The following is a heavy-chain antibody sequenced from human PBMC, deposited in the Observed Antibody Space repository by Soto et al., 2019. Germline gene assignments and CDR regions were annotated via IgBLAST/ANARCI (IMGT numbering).Heavy chain of an antibody. CDR1: GYTFTSYY. CDR2: INPSGGST. CDR3: ARGPYDYIWGSYEDY. D-gene: IGHD3-16*01. J-gene: IGHJ4*02. V-gene: IGHV1-46*03. Sequence: GASVKVSCKASGYTFTSYYMHWVRQAPGQGLEWMGIINPSGGSTSYAQKFQGRVTMTRDTSTSTVYMELSSLRSEDTAVYYCARGPYDYIWGSYEDYWGQGTLVTVSS.